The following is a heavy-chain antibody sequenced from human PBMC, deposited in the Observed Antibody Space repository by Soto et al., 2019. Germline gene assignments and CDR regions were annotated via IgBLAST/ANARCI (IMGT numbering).Heavy chain of an antibody. Sequence: EVQLLESGGGLVQPGGSLRLSCAASGFTFSRYAMSWVRQAPGKGVEWVSVISGSGGSTYYVDYVKRRFTISRDNSKNTLYQQMNRLRAEDTAVYYCATERIKLRHPSENWGQATLVTVSS. CDR1: GFTFSRYA. V-gene: IGHV3-23*01. D-gene: IGHD4-17*01. CDR2: ISGSGGST. CDR3: ATERIKLRHPSEN. J-gene: IGHJ4*02.